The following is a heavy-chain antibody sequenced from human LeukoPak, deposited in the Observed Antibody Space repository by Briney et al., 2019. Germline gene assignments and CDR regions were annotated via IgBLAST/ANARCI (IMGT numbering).Heavy chain of an antibody. D-gene: IGHD3-10*01. CDR2: IYYSGST. Sequence: PSETLFLTCTVSGGSMSSYYWSWIRQPPGKGLEWIGYIYYSGSTNYNPSLKSRVTISVDTSKNQFSLKLSSVTAADTAVYYCARHGTMVRGVIMYYFDYWGQGTLVTVSS. CDR1: GGSMSSYY. J-gene: IGHJ4*02. CDR3: ARHGTMVRGVIMYYFDY. V-gene: IGHV4-59*08.